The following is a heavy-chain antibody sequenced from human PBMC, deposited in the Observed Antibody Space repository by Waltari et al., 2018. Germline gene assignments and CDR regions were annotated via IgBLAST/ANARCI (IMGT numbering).Heavy chain of an antibody. CDR2: ISYSGST. Sequence: QVQLQESGPGLVKPSQTLSLTCTVSGGPIGSGDYYWSWIRQPPGKGLEWIGSISYSGSTYYNPSLKSRVSISRDTSKNHFSLRLISVTAADTAVYYCARGGSGIFGGNWFDPWGQGTLVTVSS. V-gene: IGHV4-30-4*08. CDR1: GGPIGSGDYY. CDR3: ARGGSGIFGGNWFDP. J-gene: IGHJ5*02. D-gene: IGHD3-3*01.